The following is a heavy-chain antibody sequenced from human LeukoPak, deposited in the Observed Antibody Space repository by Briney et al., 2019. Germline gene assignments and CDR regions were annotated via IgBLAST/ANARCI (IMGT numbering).Heavy chain of an antibody. D-gene: IGHD1-26*01. Sequence: GESLKISCAASGFTFGSFWMHWVRQAPGKGLVWVSRINRDGSSATYADSVMGRLTISRDNAKSTLYLEINSLRAEDTAVYYCAREDSGSYHPDRWGQGALVTVSS. CDR3: AREDSGSYHPDR. J-gene: IGHJ4*02. CDR2: INRDGSSA. CDR1: GFTFGSFW. V-gene: IGHV3-74*01.